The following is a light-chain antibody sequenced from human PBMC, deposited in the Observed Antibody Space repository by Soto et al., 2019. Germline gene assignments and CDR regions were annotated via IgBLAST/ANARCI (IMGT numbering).Light chain of an antibody. V-gene: IGKV3-11*01. CDR1: QSVRNK. CDR3: QQRSNWPT. CDR2: DAS. J-gene: IGKJ5*01. Sequence: EILLTQSPATLSVSPGERVTLSCRASQSVRNKLAWHQQKPGQAPRLLIYDASNRATGIPARFSGSGSGTDFTLTISSLEPEDFAVYYCQQRSNWPTFGQGTRLEIK.